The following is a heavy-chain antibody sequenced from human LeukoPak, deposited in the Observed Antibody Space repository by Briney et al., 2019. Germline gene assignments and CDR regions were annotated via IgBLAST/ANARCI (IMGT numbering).Heavy chain of an antibody. CDR2: ISAYNGNT. CDR3: ARAQLGLRYSSSWYYFDY. V-gene: IGHV1-18*01. D-gene: IGHD6-13*01. Sequence: ASVKVSCKASGYTFTSYGISWVRQAPGQGLEWMGWISAYNGNTNYAQKLQGRVTMTTDTSTSTAYMELRSLRSDDTAVYYCARAQLGLRYSSSWYYFDYWGQGTLVTVSS. CDR1: GYTFTSYG. J-gene: IGHJ4*02.